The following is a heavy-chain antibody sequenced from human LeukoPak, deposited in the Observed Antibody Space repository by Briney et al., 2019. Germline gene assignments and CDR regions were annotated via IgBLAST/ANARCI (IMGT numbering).Heavy chain of an antibody. CDR2: INPNSGGT. D-gene: IGHD2-2*01. J-gene: IGHJ6*03. V-gene: IGHV1-2*02. CDR1: GYTFTGYY. CDR3: ARGFPYSTSPGSTYYYYYYMDV. Sequence: GASVKVSCKASGYTFTGYYMYWVRQAPGQGLEWMGWINPNSGGTNYAQKFQGRVTMTRDTSISTAYMELSRLRSDDTAVYYCARGFPYSTSPGSTYYYYYYMDVWGKGTTVTVSS.